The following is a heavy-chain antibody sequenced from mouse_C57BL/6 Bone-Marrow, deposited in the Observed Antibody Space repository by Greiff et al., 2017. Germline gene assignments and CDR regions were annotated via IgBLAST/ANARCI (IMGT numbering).Heavy chain of an antibody. CDR1: GYTFTDYE. V-gene: IGHV1-15*01. Sequence: LVESGAELVRPGASVTLSCKASGYTFTDYEMHWVKQTPVHGLEWIGAIDPETGGTAYNQKFKGKAILTADKSSSTAYMELRSLTSEDSAVYYCTREITTVVEGDYWGQGTTLTVSS. CDR3: TREITTVVEGDY. CDR2: IDPETGGT. J-gene: IGHJ2*01. D-gene: IGHD1-1*01.